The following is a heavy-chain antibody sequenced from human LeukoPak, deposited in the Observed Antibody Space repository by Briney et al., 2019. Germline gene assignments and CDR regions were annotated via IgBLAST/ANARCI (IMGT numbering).Heavy chain of an antibody. J-gene: IGHJ5*02. CDR2: INSDGSST. D-gene: IGHD2-2*01. V-gene: IGHV3-74*01. CDR3: ARTLGVPSAFDP. CDR1: GFTFRNFW. Sequence: QPGGSLRLSCAASGFTFRNFWMHWVRQAPGKGLLWVSRINSDGSSTTYADSVKGRFSISRDNAKSTLYLQMNSLRAEDTAVYYCARTLGVPSAFDPWGQGTLVTVSS.